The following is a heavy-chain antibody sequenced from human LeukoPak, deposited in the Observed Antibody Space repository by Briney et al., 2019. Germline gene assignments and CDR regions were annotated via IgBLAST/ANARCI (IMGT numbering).Heavy chain of an antibody. D-gene: IGHD3-9*01. CDR3: ARDRPHYGILTGYYSDD. CDR1: GFTVSSNY. Sequence: GGSLRLSCAASGFTVSSNYMSWVRQAPGKGLEWVSVIYGGGNTYYADSVKGRFTISRDNSKNTLYLQMNSLRAEDTAVYYCARDRPHYGILTGYYSDDWGQGTLVTVSS. V-gene: IGHV3-53*01. CDR2: IYGGGNT. J-gene: IGHJ4*02.